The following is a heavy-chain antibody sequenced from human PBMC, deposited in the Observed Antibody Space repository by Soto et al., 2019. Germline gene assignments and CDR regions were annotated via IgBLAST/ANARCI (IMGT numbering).Heavy chain of an antibody. J-gene: IGHJ3*02. Sequence: EVQLVESGGGLVKPGGSLSLSCAASGFTFSSYSMNWVRQAPGKGQEWVSSISSSRSYIYYADSVKGLFTISRDNAKNSLYLQINSPRAEYTNVYSCARVPDEIVVVADASDAFDIWGRGTIVAVSS. CDR3: ARVPDEIVVVADASDAFDI. V-gene: IGHV3-21*01. D-gene: IGHD2-2*01. CDR2: ISSSRSYI. CDR1: GFTFSSYS.